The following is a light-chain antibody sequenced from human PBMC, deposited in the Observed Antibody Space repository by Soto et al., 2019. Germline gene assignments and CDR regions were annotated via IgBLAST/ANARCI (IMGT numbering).Light chain of an antibody. J-gene: IGLJ2*01. CDR1: SSNIGSNT. Sequence: QSVLTQPPSASGTPGQRVTISCSGSSSNIGSNTVNWYQQLPGTAPKLLIYSNNQRPSGVPARFSGSKSGTSASLAISGLQSEDEADYYCAAWDDSLNGVVFGGGTNLTVL. V-gene: IGLV1-44*01. CDR3: AAWDDSLNGVV. CDR2: SNN.